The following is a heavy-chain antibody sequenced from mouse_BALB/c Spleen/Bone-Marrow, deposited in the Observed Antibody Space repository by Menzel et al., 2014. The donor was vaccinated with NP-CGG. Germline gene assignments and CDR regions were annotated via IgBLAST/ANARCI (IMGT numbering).Heavy chain of an antibody. CDR3: ARDSNDY. V-gene: IGHV5-6-3*01. CDR2: INSNGGST. J-gene: IGHJ2*01. CDR1: GFTFSSYG. Sequence: EVKLVESGGGLVQPGGSLKLSCAASGFTFSSYGMSWVRQTPDKRLELVATINSNGGSTYYPDSVKGRFTISRGNAKNTLYLQMSSLKSEDTAMYYCARDSNDYWGQGTTPAVSS.